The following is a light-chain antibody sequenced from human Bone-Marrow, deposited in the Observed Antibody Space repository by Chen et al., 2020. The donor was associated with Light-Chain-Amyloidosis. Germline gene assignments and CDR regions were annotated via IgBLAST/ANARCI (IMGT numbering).Light chain of an antibody. CDR3: QQRTNWLT. Sequence: EIVLTQSPATLSLSPGERAALSCRASQSVGNYLAWYQQKPGQAPRLLIYDASNRATGIPARFSGSGSGTDFTLTISSLEPEDFAVYYCQQRTNWLTFGGGTRVEI. CDR2: DAS. J-gene: IGKJ4*01. V-gene: IGKV3-11*01. CDR1: QSVGNY.